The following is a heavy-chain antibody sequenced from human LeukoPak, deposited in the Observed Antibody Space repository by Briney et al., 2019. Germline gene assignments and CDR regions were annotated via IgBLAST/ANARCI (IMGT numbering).Heavy chain of an antibody. CDR2: IYHSGSA. CDR1: GYSISTAYY. D-gene: IGHD2-2*02. J-gene: IGHJ4*02. Sequence: SETLSLTCTVSGYSISTAYYWGWIRQPPGKGLEWIGSIYHSGSAYYNPSLKSRVTISVDTSKNQFSLKLSSVTAADTAVYYCARVVRTAAAIPGDLDYWGQGTLVTVSS. V-gene: IGHV4-38-2*02. CDR3: ARVVRTAAAIPGDLDY.